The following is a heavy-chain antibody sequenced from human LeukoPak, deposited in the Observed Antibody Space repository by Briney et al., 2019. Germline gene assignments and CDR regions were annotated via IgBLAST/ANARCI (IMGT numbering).Heavy chain of an antibody. Sequence: GASVKVSCKASGYTFTSYDINWVRQATGQGLEWMGWMNPNSGNTGYAQKFQGRVTITRNTSISTAYMELSGLRSEDTAVYYCARASSSSPYFDYWGQGTLVTVSS. V-gene: IGHV1-8*03. CDR3: ARASSSSPYFDY. J-gene: IGHJ4*02. D-gene: IGHD6-6*01. CDR1: GYTFTSYD. CDR2: MNPNSGNT.